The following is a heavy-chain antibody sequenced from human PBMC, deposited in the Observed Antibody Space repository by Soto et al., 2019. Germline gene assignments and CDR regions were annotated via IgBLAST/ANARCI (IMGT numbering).Heavy chain of an antibody. CDR1: GFTFSSYW. D-gene: IGHD7-27*01. J-gene: IGHJ4*02. V-gene: IGHV3-74*01. CDR2: INSDGSST. Sequence: GESLKISCAASGFTFSSYWMHWVRQAPGKGLVWVSRINSDGSSTSYADSVKGRFTISRDNAKNTLYLQMNSLRAEDTAVYYCARVLGIRLFDYWGQGTLVTVAS. CDR3: ARVLGIRLFDY.